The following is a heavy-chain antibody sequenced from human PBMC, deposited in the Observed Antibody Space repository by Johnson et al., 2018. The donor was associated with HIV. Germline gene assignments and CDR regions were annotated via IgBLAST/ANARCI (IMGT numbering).Heavy chain of an antibody. V-gene: IGHV3-74*03. CDR1: GFIFRNYW. CDR2: IYSDGSDS. Sequence: VQLVESGGGLVQPGGSLRLSCAASGFIFRNYWMYWVRQAPGKGLVWVARIYSDGSDSAYADSVKGRFTISRDNAKKTLYLQMNSLRAEDTAVYCCARKQWLEVPSDALDVWGQGTMVTVSS. CDR3: ARKQWLEVPSDALDV. D-gene: IGHD6-19*01. J-gene: IGHJ3*01.